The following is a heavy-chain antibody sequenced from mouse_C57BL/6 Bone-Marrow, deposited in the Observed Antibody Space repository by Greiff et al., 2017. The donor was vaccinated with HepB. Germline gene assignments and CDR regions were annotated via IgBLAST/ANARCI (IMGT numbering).Heavy chain of an antibody. D-gene: IGHD2-2*01. CDR1: GFSFNTYA. Sequence: EVKVVESGGGLVQPKGSLKLSCAASGFSFNTYAMNWVRQAPGKGLEWVARIRSKSNNYATYYADSVKDRFTISRDDSESMLYLQMNNLKTEDTAMYYYVRQKYGYDAWFAYWGQGTLVTVSA. CDR3: VRQKYGYDAWFAY. J-gene: IGHJ3*01. CDR2: IRSKSNNYAT. V-gene: IGHV10-1*01.